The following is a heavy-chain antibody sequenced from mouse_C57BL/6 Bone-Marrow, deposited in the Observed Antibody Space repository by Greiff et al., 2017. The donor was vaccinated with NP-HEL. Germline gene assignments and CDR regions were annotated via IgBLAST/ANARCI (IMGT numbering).Heavy chain of an antibody. J-gene: IGHJ1*03. Sequence: QVQLQQSGAELVKPGASVKLSCNAPRSNSTPPTQPFVPPLSFPFLSFLFSFDPLILCINYNEKFKDKATLTADKSSSTVYMDLSRLTSEDSAVYFCARHGDYFGSSYGYFDVWGTGTTVTVSS. V-gene: IGHV1-62-2*01. CDR3: ARHGDYFGSSYGYFDV. D-gene: IGHD1-1*01. CDR2: FDPLILCI. CDR1: RSNSTPPT.